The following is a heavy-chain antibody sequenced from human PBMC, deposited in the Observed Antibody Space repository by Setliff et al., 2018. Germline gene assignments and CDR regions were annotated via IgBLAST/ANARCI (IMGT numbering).Heavy chain of an antibody. V-gene: IGHV3-21*01. CDR3: ARVGEYRFLEWFMNYYYNYMDA. CDR2: ISGAGNYI. CDR1: GFNFNTYT. J-gene: IGHJ6*03. Sequence: GESLRLSCAASGFNFNTYTMSWVRQAPGKGLEWVSAISGAGNYINYIDSVKGRFTVSKDNAKNSLSLQMNSLRAEDTAVYYCARVGEYRFLEWFMNYYYNYMDAWGKGTTVTVS. D-gene: IGHD3-3*01.